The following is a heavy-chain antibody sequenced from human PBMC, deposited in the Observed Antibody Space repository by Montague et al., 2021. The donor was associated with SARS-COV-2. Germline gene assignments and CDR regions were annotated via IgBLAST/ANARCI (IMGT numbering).Heavy chain of an antibody. V-gene: IGHV3-30*04. Sequence: SLRLSCAASGFSFSSFSMHWVRQAPGKGLESLAVVSTDVNEKYYSGSVRGQFTISRDNSKNTVSLQVNSLRVEDTAVYYCVRDPGMNGLDIWGQGTRVTVSS. J-gene: IGHJ3*02. CDR3: VRDPGMNGLDI. CDR1: GFSFSSFS. D-gene: IGHD2-8*01. CDR2: VSTDVNEK.